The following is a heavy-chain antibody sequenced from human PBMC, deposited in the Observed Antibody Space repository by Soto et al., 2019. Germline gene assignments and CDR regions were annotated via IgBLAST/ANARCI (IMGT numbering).Heavy chain of an antibody. V-gene: IGHV4-34*01. Sequence: SETLSLTCAVYGGSFSGYDWTWIRQPPGTGLGWIGEINHSGSTNYNPSLKSRVTISVDTSKNQFSLKLTSVTAADTAVYYCARDKITGLFDYWGQGTLVTVSS. CDR2: INHSGST. CDR1: GGSFSGYD. D-gene: IGHD2-8*02. J-gene: IGHJ4*02. CDR3: ARDKITGLFDY.